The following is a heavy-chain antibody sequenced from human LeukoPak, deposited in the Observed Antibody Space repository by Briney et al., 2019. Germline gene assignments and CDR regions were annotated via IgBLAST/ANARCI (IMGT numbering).Heavy chain of an antibody. J-gene: IGHJ4*02. CDR2: IYYSGST. CDR1: GGSVSNFY. CDR3: ARAGGNYFDY. V-gene: IGHV4-59*02. D-gene: IGHD2-15*01. Sequence: PSETLSLTCTVSGGSVSNFYWSWIRQPPGKGLEWIGYIYYSGSTTYNPSLKSRVTISIDTSKNQFSLKLSSVTAADTAVYYCARAGGNYFDYWGQGTLVTVSS.